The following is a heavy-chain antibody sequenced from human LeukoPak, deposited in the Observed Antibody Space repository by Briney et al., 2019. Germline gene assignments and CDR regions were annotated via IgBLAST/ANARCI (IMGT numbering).Heavy chain of an antibody. CDR2: ISNSGGST. V-gene: IGHV3-23*01. CDR3: AKNWGGLDY. D-gene: IGHD3-10*01. CDR1: GFTFSSFA. Sequence: GGSLRLSCAASGFTFSSFAMTWVRQAPGKGLEWVSGISNSGGSTYYADSVKGRLIISRDNSQNTLYLQMNSLRAEDTAVYYCAKNWGGLDYWGQGTLVTVSS. J-gene: IGHJ4*02.